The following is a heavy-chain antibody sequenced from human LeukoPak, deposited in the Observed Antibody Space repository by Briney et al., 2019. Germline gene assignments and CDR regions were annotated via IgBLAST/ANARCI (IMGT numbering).Heavy chain of an antibody. Sequence: GESLKISCRGSGYSFTNYWIGWVRQLPGKGLEWMGIIYPADSDTRYSPSFQGQVTTSADKSISTAYLQWSSLKASDTAMYYCAGRGTGTTLAFDYWGQGTLVTVSS. V-gene: IGHV5-51*01. CDR2: IYPADSDT. D-gene: IGHD1-1*01. J-gene: IGHJ4*02. CDR3: AGRGTGTTLAFDY. CDR1: GYSFTNYW.